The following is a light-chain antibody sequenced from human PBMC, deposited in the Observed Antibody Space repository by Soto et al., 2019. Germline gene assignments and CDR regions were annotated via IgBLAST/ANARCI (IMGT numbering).Light chain of an antibody. CDR2: DVS. J-gene: IGLJ1*01. CDR1: SSDVGGYNY. V-gene: IGLV2-14*01. Sequence: QLVLTQPASVSGSPGQSITISCTGTSSDVGGYNYVSWYQQHPGKAPKLMIYDVSNRPSGVSNRFSGSKSGNTASLTISGLQAEYEADYYCSSYTSSSTYVFGTGTKLTVL. CDR3: SSYTSSSTYV.